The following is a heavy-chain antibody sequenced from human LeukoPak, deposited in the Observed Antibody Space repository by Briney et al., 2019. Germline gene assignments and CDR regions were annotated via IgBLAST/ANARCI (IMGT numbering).Heavy chain of an antibody. V-gene: IGHV4-38-2*01. CDR2: IYHSGST. CDR3: ARPTYYDTTDAFDI. CDR1: GYSISSGYY. Sequence: SETLSLTCAVSGYSISSGYYWGWIRQPPGKGLEWIGSIYHSGSTYYNPSLKSRVTISVDTSKNQFSLKLSSVTAADTAVYYCARPTYYDTTDAFDIWGQGTMVTVSS. J-gene: IGHJ3*02. D-gene: IGHD3-9*01.